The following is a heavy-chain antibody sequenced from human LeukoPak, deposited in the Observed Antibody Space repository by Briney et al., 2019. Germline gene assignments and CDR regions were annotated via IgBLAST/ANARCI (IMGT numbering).Heavy chain of an antibody. CDR1: GFTFSSYA. V-gene: IGHV3-23*01. Sequence: GGSLRLSCAAPGFTFSSYAMSWGRQAPGEGLEWVSGISGSGGSTYYADSVKGRFTISRDNSKNTLYLQMNSLRAEDTAVYYCAKEGPDYYDSSGVNWFDPWGQGTLVTVSS. D-gene: IGHD3-22*01. CDR3: AKEGPDYYDSSGVNWFDP. CDR2: ISGSGGST. J-gene: IGHJ5*02.